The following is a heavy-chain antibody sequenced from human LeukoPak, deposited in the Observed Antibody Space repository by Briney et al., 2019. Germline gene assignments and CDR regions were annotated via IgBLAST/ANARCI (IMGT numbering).Heavy chain of an antibody. CDR2: MNPNSGNT. J-gene: IGHJ6*02. CDR3: ARERIVVVLAAIHGGVFYYYYGMDV. D-gene: IGHD2-2*01. CDR1: GYTFTSYD. Sequence: ASVKVSCKASGYTFTSYDINWVRQATGQGLEWMGWMNPNSGNTGYAQKFQGRVTMTRNTSISTAYMELSSLRSEDTAVYYCARERIVVVLAAIHGGVFYYYYGMDVWGQGTTVTVSS. V-gene: IGHV1-8*01.